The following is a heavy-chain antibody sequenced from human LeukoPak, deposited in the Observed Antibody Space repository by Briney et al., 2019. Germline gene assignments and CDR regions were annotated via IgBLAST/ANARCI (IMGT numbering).Heavy chain of an antibody. V-gene: IGHV1-2*02. CDR3: ARVAAHPDERWENWFDP. D-gene: IGHD5-24*01. CDR1: GYTFTGYY. Sequence: ASVKVSCKASGYTFTGYYMHGVRQAPGQGLEWRGWINPNSGGTNYAQKLQGRGTMTRDTSISTAYMELSRLRSDDPAVYYCARVAAHPDERWENWFDPWGQGTLVTVSS. J-gene: IGHJ5*02. CDR2: INPNSGGT.